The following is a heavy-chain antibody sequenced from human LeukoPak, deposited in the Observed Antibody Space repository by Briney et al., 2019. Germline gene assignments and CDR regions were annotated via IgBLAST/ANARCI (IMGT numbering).Heavy chain of an antibody. V-gene: IGHV1-2*02. J-gene: IGHJ4*02. Sequence: ASVKVSCKASGYTFTGYYMHWVRQAPGQGLEWMGWINPNSGGTNYAQKFQGRVTMTRDTSISTAYMELSRLRSDDTAVYYCAREGSDPTIFGVVNSFDYWGQGTLVTVSS. D-gene: IGHD3-3*01. CDR1: GYTFTGYY. CDR3: AREGSDPTIFGVVNSFDY. CDR2: INPNSGGT.